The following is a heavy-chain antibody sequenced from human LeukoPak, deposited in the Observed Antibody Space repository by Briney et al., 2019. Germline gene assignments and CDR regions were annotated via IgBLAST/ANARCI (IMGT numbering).Heavy chain of an antibody. CDR1: GFTLSSNY. Sequence: GGSLRLSCGASGFTLSSNYMSWVRQAPGRGLEWVSVIYSCGSTYYADSVKGRFTISRDNSKNTLYLQMNSLRAEDTAVYYCARTKHTYYYDSSGYYPPDYWGQGTLVTVSS. D-gene: IGHD3-22*01. CDR2: IYSCGST. V-gene: IGHV3-66*01. CDR3: ARTKHTYYYDSSGYYPPDY. J-gene: IGHJ4*02.